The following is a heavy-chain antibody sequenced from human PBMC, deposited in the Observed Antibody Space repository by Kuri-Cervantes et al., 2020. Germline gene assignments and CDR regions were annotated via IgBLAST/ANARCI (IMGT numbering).Heavy chain of an antibody. D-gene: IGHD2-21*01. CDR2: IKQDGSEK. J-gene: IGHJ4*01. V-gene: IGHV3-7*01. CDR3: ARDDCCLFDY. Sequence: GESLKISCAASGFTFSNYWMSWVRQAPGKGLEWVANIKQDGSEKYYVDSVKGRFTISRDNAKNSLYLQMNSLRAEDTAVYSCARDDCCLFDYWGHGTLVTVSS. CDR1: GFTFSNYW.